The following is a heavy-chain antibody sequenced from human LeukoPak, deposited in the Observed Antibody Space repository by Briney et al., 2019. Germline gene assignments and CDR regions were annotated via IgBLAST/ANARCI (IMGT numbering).Heavy chain of an antibody. D-gene: IGHD4-23*01. V-gene: IGHV4-4*07. CDR2: IYTSGST. Sequence: PSETLSLTCTVSGGSVSSYYWSWIRQPAGKGLEWIGRIYTSGSTNYNPSLKSRVTMSVDTSKNQFSLKLSSVTAADTAVYYCARRSRDYGGNRGFDYWGQGTLVTVSS. J-gene: IGHJ4*02. CDR1: GGSVSSYY. CDR3: ARRSRDYGGNRGFDY.